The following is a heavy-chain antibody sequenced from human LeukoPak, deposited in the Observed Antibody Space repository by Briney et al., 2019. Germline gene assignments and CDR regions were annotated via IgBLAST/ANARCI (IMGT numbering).Heavy chain of an antibody. V-gene: IGHV1-69*04. Sequence: SVKVSCKASGGTFSSYAISWVRQAPGQGLEWMGRIIPIFGIANYAQKFQGRVTITADKSTSTAYMELSSLRSEDTAVYYCAREARGGLGYFDYWGQGTLVTVSS. CDR1: GGTFSSYA. CDR3: AREARGGLGYFDY. D-gene: IGHD3-10*01. CDR2: IIPIFGIA. J-gene: IGHJ4*02.